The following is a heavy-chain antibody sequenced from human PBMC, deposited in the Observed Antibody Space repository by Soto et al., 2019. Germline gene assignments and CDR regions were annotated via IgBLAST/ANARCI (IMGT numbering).Heavy chain of an antibody. Sequence: AGGALRLSCAASGFTFSSYGVHRGRPAPGKGLEWVAVISYDGSNKYYADSVKGRFTISRDNSKNTLYLQMNSLGAEDTAVYYCAKGTEIRYFDWLTSWGQGTLVTVSS. J-gene: IGHJ5*01. V-gene: IGHV3-30*18. CDR3: AKGTEIRYFDWLTS. CDR2: ISYDGSNK. D-gene: IGHD3-9*01. CDR1: GFTFSSYG.